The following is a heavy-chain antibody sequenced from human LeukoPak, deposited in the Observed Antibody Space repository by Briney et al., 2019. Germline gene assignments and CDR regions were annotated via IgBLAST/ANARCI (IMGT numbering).Heavy chain of an antibody. J-gene: IGHJ4*02. CDR3: ARGQQQLAL. V-gene: IGHV3-48*01. CDR1: GFSLSTYS. D-gene: IGHD6-13*01. Sequence: GGSLRLSCAASGFSLSTYSMNWVRQAPGKGLEWVSYISSRRTTIYNADSVKGRFTISIDNARNSLYLQMNSLRAEDSAVYYCARGQQQLALWGQGTLVTVSS. CDR2: ISSRRTTI.